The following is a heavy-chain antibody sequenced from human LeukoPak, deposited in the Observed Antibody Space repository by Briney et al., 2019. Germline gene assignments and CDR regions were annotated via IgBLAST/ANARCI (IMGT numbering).Heavy chain of an antibody. D-gene: IGHD3-22*01. J-gene: IGHJ3*02. CDR1: GGSISSYY. CDR2: IYYSGST. Sequence: TSETLSLTCTVSGGSISSYYWSWIRQPPGKGLEWIGYIYYSGSTNYNPSLKSRVTISVDTSKNQFSLKLSSVTAADTAVYYCARDFDDSNAFDIWGQGTMVTVSS. V-gene: IGHV4-59*12. CDR3: ARDFDDSNAFDI.